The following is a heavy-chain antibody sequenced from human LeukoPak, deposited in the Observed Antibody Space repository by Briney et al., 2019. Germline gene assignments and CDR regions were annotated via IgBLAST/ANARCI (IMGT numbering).Heavy chain of an antibody. CDR1: GFTFSSYG. D-gene: IGHD6-13*01. V-gene: IGHV3-33*06. J-gene: IGHJ4*02. CDR3: AKDRIAAAATFDY. Sequence: GGSLRLSCAASGFTFSSYGMHWVRQAPGKGLEWVAVIWYDGSNKYYADSVKGRFTISRDNSKNTLYLQMNSLRAEDTAVYYCAKDRIAAAATFDYWGQGTLVTVSS. CDR2: IWYDGSNK.